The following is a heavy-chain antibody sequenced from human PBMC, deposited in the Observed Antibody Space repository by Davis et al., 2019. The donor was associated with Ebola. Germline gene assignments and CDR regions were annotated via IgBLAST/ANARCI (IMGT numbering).Heavy chain of an antibody. CDR1: GFTFSDYY. D-gene: IGHD2-2*01. CDR3: ARGSYVVVPAAADNWFDP. Sequence: GESLKISCAASGFTFSDYYMSWIRQAPGKGLEWVSYISSSGSTIYYADSVKGRFTISRDNAKNSLYLQMDSLRAEDTAVYYCARGSYVVVPAAADNWFDPWGQGTLVTVSS. CDR2: ISSSGSTI. V-gene: IGHV3-11*01. J-gene: IGHJ5*02.